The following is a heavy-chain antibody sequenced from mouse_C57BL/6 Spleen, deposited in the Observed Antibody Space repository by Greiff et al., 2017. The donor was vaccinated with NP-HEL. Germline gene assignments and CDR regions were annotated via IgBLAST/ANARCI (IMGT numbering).Heavy chain of an antibody. J-gene: IGHJ1*03. Sequence: EVQLQQSGPELVKPGTSVKISCKASGYTFTDYYMNWVKQSHGKSLEWIGDINPNNGGSTYNQRFKGKATLTVDKSSSTAYMELRSLTSEDSAVFSCARRGGFMIPFDVWGTGTTVTVSS. D-gene: IGHD2-3*01. CDR1: GYTFTDYY. V-gene: IGHV1-26*01. CDR2: INPNNGGS. CDR3: ARRGGFMIPFDV.